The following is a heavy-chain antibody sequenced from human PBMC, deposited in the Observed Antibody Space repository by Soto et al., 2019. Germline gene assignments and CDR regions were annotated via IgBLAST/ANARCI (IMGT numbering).Heavy chain of an antibody. CDR3: ARGPTFYYDSSGYFQFDS. D-gene: IGHD3-22*01. Sequence: SETLSLTCSVSGGSVTSGSYYWSWIRQPPGKGLEWFGYIYYTGSTNYNPSLTSRVTISLDTSKNQLSLKLSSVTAADTAVYYCARGPTFYYDSSGYFQFDSWGQGALVTVSS. CDR1: GGSVTSGSYY. CDR2: IYYTGST. V-gene: IGHV4-61*01. J-gene: IGHJ4*02.